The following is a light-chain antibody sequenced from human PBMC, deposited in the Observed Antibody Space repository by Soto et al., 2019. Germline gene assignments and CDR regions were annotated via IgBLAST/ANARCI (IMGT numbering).Light chain of an antibody. CDR2: EVN. J-gene: IGLJ1*01. CDR1: SSDVGGYNY. CDR3: SSYAGSRNV. V-gene: IGLV2-8*01. Sequence: QSALTQPPSASGSPGQSVAISCTGTSSDVGGYNYVSWYQQHLGKAPKLMIYEVNKRPSGVPDRFSGSKSGNTASLTVSGLQAEDEADYYCSSYAGSRNVFGTGTKVTVL.